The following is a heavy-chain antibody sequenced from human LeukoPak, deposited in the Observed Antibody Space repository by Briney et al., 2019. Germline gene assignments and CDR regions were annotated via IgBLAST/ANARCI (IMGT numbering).Heavy chain of an antibody. Sequence: GESLKISCKGSGYSFTSYWIGWVRQMPGKGLEWMGIIYPGDSDTSYSPSFQGQATISADKSITTAYLQWSRLKASDTAMYYCARHPRTAYSSGWSNWFDPWGQGTLVTVSS. CDR3: ARHPRTAYSSGWSNWFDP. CDR1: GYSFTSYW. CDR2: IYPGDSDT. D-gene: IGHD6-19*01. J-gene: IGHJ5*02. V-gene: IGHV5-51*01.